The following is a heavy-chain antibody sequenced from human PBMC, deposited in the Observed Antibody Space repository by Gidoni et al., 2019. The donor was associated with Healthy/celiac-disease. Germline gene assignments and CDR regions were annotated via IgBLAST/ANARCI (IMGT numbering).Heavy chain of an antibody. CDR1: GYTCTGYS. J-gene: IGHJ5*02. Sequence: QVQLVQSGAEAKKPGAAVKVSCKASGYTCTGYSMHWVRQAPGQGLEWMGWINPTSGCTNYAQKFQGRVTMTRDTSISTAYMELSRLRSDDTAVYYCARGGTIFGVVIIWWFDPWGQGTLVTVSS. CDR2: INPTSGCT. D-gene: IGHD3-3*01. V-gene: IGHV1-2*02. CDR3: ARGGTIFGVVIIWWFDP.